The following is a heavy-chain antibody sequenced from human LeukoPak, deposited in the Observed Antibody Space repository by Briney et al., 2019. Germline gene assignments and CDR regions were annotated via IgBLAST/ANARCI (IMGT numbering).Heavy chain of an antibody. V-gene: IGHV3-23*01. J-gene: IGHJ4*02. CDR3: AKGEYQLLYGDY. CDR2: ISGSGGST. D-gene: IGHD2-2*02. Sequence: GGSLRLSCAASGFTFSSYAMSWVRQAPGKGLEWVSAISGSGGSTYYADSVKGRFTISRDNSKNTLYLQMNSLRAGDTAVYYCAKGEYQLLYGDYWGQGTLVTVSS. CDR1: GFTFSSYA.